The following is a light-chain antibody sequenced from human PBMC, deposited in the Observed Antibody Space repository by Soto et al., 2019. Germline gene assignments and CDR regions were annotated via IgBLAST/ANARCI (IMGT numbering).Light chain of an antibody. V-gene: IGKV3-11*01. Sequence: EIVLTQSPATLSLSPGERATLSCRASQSVSNFLAWYQQKPGQAPRLLIYDASSRATGIPARFSGSGSGTEFTLTISSLEPEDFAVYYWQQRSIWPTFGQGKRLEIK. CDR3: QQRSIWPT. CDR2: DAS. J-gene: IGKJ5*01. CDR1: QSVSNF.